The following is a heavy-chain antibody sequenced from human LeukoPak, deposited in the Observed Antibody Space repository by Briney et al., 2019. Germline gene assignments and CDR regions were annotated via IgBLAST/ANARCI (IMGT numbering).Heavy chain of an antibody. CDR3: ARGLEGYSAGWSRFFEY. CDR1: GYSISRGYY. V-gene: IGHV4-38-2*01. D-gene: IGHD6-19*01. CDR2: IYHTGST. J-gene: IGHJ4*02. Sequence: SETLSLTCGVSGYSISRGYYWGWIRQPPGNGLEWIGNIYHTGSTYYDPSLRSRVTISVDTSKNQFFLKLTSVTAADTAVYYCARGLEGYSAGWSRFFEYWGQGTLATVSS.